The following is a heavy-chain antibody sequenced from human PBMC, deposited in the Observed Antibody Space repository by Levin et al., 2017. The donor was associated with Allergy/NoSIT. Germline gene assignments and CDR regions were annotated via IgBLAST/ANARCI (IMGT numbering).Heavy chain of an antibody. CDR1: GFTFGDYA. D-gene: IGHD3-9*01. Sequence: AGGSLRLSCTASGFTFGDYAMSWFRQAPGKGLEWVGFIRSKAYGGTTEYAASVKGRFTISRDDSNSIAYLQMNSLKTEDTAVYYCTRDHQYFDWLFPGGYFDYWGQGTLVTVSS. CDR3: TRDHQYFDWLFPGGYFDY. V-gene: IGHV3-49*03. J-gene: IGHJ4*02. CDR2: IRSKAYGGTT.